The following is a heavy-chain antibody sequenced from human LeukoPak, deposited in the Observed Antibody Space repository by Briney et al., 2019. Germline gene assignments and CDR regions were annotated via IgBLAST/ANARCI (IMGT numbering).Heavy chain of an antibody. CDR2: TSYDGSNK. Sequence: GGSLRLSCAASGFIFNNYAMHWVRQAPGKGLEWVAVTSYDGSNKYYADSVKGRFTIYRDNSKNALYLQMRSLRTEDTAVYYCAREPGPENVTDYYGMDGWGQGTRVTVSS. CDR1: GFIFNNYA. D-gene: IGHD2-21*02. CDR3: AREPGPENVTDYYGMDG. V-gene: IGHV3-30-3*01. J-gene: IGHJ6*02.